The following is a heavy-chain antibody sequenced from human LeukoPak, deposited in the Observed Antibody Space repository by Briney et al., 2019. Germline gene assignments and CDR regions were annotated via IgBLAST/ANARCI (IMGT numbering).Heavy chain of an antibody. J-gene: IGHJ5*02. CDR2: IYYTGTT. Sequence: SETLSLTCTVSGDSVIISDFYWDWVRQPPGKGLEWIGSIYYTGTTYYNPSLNSRVTISLDTSKNQFSLKLTSVTAADTAIYYCAREERFGVIIVRGVWFDAWGQGTLVTVSS. CDR1: GDSVIISDFY. D-gene: IGHD3-16*02. V-gene: IGHV4-39*07. CDR3: AREERFGVIIVRGVWFDA.